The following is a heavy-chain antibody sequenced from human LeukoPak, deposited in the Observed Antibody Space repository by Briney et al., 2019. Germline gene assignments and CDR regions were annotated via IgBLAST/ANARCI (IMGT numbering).Heavy chain of an antibody. Sequence: SETLSLTCGVSGGAITNYYWSWIRQPPGKGLEWIGYIYYSGSTTYNPSLQSRLTISVDTSKNQFSLKLSSVTAADTAVYYCARFRVDTYWYFDLWGRGTLVTVSS. D-gene: IGHD5-18*01. CDR1: GGAITNYY. J-gene: IGHJ2*01. CDR2: IYYSGST. V-gene: IGHV4-59*01. CDR3: ARFRVDTYWYFDL.